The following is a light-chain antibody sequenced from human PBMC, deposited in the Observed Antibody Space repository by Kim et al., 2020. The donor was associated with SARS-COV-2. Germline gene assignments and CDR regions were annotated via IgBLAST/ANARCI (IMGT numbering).Light chain of an antibody. CDR1: QGISRW. J-gene: IGKJ3*01. Sequence: ASVGDRVTITCRASQGISRWLTWYQQKPGKVPTLLIYSASTLRSGVPSRFSGSGSGTDFTLTISSLQPEDFATYYCQQTHSFPLTFGPGTKVDIK. V-gene: IGKV1-12*01. CDR3: QQTHSFPLT. CDR2: SAS.